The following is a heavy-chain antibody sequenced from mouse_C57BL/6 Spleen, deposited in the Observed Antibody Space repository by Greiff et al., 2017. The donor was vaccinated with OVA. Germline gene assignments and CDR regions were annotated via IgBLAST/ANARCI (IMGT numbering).Heavy chain of an antibody. CDR2: INPSTGGT. D-gene: IGHD2-5*01. J-gene: IGHJ2*01. Sequence: EVQRVESGPELVKPGASVKISCKASGYSFTGYYMNWVKQSPEKSLEWIGEINPSTGGTTYNQKFKAKATLTVDKSSSTAYMQLKSLTSEDSAVYYCARGVTTNYFDYWGQGTTLTVSS. CDR1: GYSFTGYY. CDR3: ARGVTTNYFDY. V-gene: IGHV1-42*01.